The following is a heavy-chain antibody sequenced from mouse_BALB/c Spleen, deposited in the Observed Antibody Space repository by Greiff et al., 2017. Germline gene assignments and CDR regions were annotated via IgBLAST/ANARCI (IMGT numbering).Heavy chain of an antibody. CDR2: INPSTGYT. CDR1: GYTFTSYW. Sequence: QVQLKQSGAELAKPGASVKMSCKASGYTFTSYWMHWVKQRPGQGLEWIGYINPSTGYTEYNQKFKDKATLTADKSSSTAYMQLSSLTSEDSAVYYCANYGNDEDYDAMDYWGQGTSVTVSS. V-gene: IGHV1-7*01. D-gene: IGHD2-2*01. CDR3: ANYGNDEDYDAMDY. J-gene: IGHJ4*01.